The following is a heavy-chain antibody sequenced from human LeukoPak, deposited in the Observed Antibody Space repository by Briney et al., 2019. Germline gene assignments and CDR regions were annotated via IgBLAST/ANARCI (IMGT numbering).Heavy chain of an antibody. D-gene: IGHD5-24*01. Sequence: SVKPSYNASEHTFCTYAATWFPRAPGQGLEWMGRIIPILGVANYAQKFQGRVTITADKSTTTDYMELSSLRSEDTAVYYCARQSGDVHFFWGQGTLVTVSS. CDR1: EHTFCTYA. J-gene: IGHJ4*02. CDR2: IIPILGVA. CDR3: ARQSGDVHFF. V-gene: IGHV1-69*04.